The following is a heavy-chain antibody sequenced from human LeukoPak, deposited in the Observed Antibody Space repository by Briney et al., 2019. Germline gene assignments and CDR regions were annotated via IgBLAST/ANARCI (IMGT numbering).Heavy chain of an antibody. V-gene: IGHV1-8*01. D-gene: IGHD2-2*01. J-gene: IGHJ3*02. CDR1: GYTFTSYD. Sequence: GASVKVSCKASGYTFTSYDINWVRQATGQGLEWMGWMNPNSGNTGYAQKFQGRVTMTRNTSISTAYMELSSLRSEDTAVYYCARVPAYCSSTSCPAGAFDIWGQGTMVTASS. CDR3: ARVPAYCSSTSCPAGAFDI. CDR2: MNPNSGNT.